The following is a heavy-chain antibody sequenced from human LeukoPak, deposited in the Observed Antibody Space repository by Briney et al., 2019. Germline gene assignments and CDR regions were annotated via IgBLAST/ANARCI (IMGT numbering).Heavy chain of an antibody. CDR3: ARDRRGAAAGTSGYHHGMDV. CDR2: IYYSGST. Sequence: PSETLSLTCTVSGGSISSGGYYWSWIRQHPGKGLEWIGYIYYSGSTYYNPSLKSRVTISVDTSKNQFSLKLSSVTAADTAVYYCARDRRGAAAGTSGYHHGMDVWGQGTTVNVSS. D-gene: IGHD6-13*01. V-gene: IGHV4-31*03. CDR1: GGSISSGGYY. J-gene: IGHJ6*02.